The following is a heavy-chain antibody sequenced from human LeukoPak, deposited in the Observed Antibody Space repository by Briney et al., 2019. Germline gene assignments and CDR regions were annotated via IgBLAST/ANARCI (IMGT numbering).Heavy chain of an antibody. V-gene: IGHV3-23*01. CDR1: GFTFSSYA. CDR3: AGVTRTGTII. CDR2: ISHSGGTT. D-gene: IGHD1/OR15-1a*01. J-gene: IGHJ4*02. Sequence: PGGSLRLSCAASGFTFSSYAMSWVRQAPGKGLEWVSAISHSGGTTYYADSVKGRFTISRDNSKNTLYLQMNSLRPEDTAMFYCAGVTRTGTIIWGPGTQVTVSS.